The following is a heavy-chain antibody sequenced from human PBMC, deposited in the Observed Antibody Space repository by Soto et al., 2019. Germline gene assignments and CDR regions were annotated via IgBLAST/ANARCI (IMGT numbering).Heavy chain of an antibody. Sequence: GGSLRLSCAASGFTLSIYAMRWVRQAPGKGLEWVSTFSGTGGNTYYAASVKDRFTFSRDDSKNTLFLQMNSLRAADTAVYYCARGQRALITPGPFDPWGQGTLVTVSS. CDR3: ARGQRALITPGPFDP. V-gene: IGHV3-23*01. CDR2: FSGTGGNT. CDR1: GFTLSIYA. D-gene: IGHD3-16*01. J-gene: IGHJ5*02.